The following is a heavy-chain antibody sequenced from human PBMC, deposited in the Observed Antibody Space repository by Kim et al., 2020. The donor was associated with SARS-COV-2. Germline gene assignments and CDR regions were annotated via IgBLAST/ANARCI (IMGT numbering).Heavy chain of an antibody. Sequence: NTSYSQKCQASVSITRDTSATTAYLELSGLRSEDTAVYYCAREAVAGSFDYWGQGTLVTVSS. V-gene: IGHV1-3*01. CDR3: AREAVAGSFDY. D-gene: IGHD6-19*01. CDR2: NT. J-gene: IGHJ4*02.